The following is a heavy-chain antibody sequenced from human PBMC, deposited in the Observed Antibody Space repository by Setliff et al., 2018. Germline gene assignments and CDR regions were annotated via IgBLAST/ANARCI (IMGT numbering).Heavy chain of an antibody. CDR1: GGSTNNYH. Sequence: SETLSLTCTVSGGSTNNYHWTWIRQPAGKGLEWIGRLYPNGNTNYNPSLKRRVNMSADSSKNNLSLRLKYVTAADTAVYYCARDNRARHYMDVWGKGTTVTSP. V-gene: IGHV4-4*07. D-gene: IGHD3-10*01. CDR2: LYPNGNT. CDR3: ARDNRARHYMDV. J-gene: IGHJ6*03.